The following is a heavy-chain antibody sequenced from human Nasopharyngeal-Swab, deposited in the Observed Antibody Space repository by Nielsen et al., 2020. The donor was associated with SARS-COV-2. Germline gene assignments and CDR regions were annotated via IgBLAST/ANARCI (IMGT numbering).Heavy chain of an antibody. CDR1: GFTFSSYA. D-gene: IGHD1-26*01. J-gene: IGHJ4*02. V-gene: IGHV3-23*01. CDR2: ISGSGGST. Sequence: GESLKISCAASGFTFSSYAMSWVRQAPGKGLEWVSAISGSGGSTYYADSVKGRFTISRDNSKNTLYLQMNSLRAEDTAVYYCAKAGGGSHYFDYWGQGTLVTVSS. CDR3: AKAGGGSHYFDY.